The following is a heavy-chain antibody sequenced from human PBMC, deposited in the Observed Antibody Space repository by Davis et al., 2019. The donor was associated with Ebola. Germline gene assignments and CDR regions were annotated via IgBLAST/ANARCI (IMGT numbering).Heavy chain of an antibody. CDR3: ARGGITMTVVTIDYYSGMDV. J-gene: IGHJ6*04. CDR1: EYTFTAYY. D-gene: IGHD3-22*01. V-gene: IGHV1-2*06. Sequence: ASVKVSCKASEYTFTAYYLHWVRQAHGQGLEWMGRINPNRGGTNYAQQFQGRVTMTRDTSISTAYMELSSLRSDDTAIYYCARGGITMTVVTIDYYSGMDVWGKGTTVTVTS. CDR2: INPNRGGT.